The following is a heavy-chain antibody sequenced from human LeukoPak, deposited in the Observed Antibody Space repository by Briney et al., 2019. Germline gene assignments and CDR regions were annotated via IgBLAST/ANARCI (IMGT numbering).Heavy chain of an antibody. V-gene: IGHV1-24*01. D-gene: IGHD3-3*01. J-gene: IGHJ3*02. CDR1: GYTLTELS. CDR2: FDPEDGET. CDR3: ATPKGPLEWLSSADAFDI. Sequence: ASVPVSCQFSGYTLTELSMHGVRQAPGKGVEGVGGFDPEDGETIYAQKFQGRVTMTEDTSTDTACMELSRLRSEDSVVYYCATPKGPLEWLSSADAFDIWGQGTMVTVSS.